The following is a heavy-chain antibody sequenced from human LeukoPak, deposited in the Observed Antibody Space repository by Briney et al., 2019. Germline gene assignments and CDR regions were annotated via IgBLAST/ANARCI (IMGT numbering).Heavy chain of an antibody. Sequence: GGSLRLSCAASGFTFSSYGMHWVRQAPGKGLEWVSVIYSGGSTYYADSVKGRFTISRDNSKNTLYLQMNSLRAEDTAVYYCARGGPAAGRFDYWGQGTLVTVSS. CDR1: GFTFSSYG. CDR3: ARGGPAAGRFDY. D-gene: IGHD6-13*01. V-gene: IGHV3-66*01. J-gene: IGHJ4*02. CDR2: IYSGGST.